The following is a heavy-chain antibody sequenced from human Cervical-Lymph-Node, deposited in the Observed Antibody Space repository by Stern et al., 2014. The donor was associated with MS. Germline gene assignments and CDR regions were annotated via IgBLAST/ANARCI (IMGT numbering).Heavy chain of an antibody. Sequence: QLQQSGSGLVKPSQTLSLTCAVSGGSISSGDYSWSWIRQPPGKSLEWIGYIVHSGSTYYNPSLKSRVSISVDRSKNQFSLKLSSVTAADTAMYYCARIFGGNFDNWGQGTLVTVSS. V-gene: IGHV4-30-2*01. D-gene: IGHD4-23*01. CDR1: GGSISSGDYS. CDR2: IVHSGST. CDR3: ARIFGGNFDN. J-gene: IGHJ4*02.